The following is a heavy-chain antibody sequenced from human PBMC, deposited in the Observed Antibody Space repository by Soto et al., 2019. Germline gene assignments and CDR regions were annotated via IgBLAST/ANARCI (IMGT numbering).Heavy chain of an antibody. V-gene: IGHV3-30*18. CDR1: GFTFSSFG. D-gene: IGHD3-10*01. CDR3: AKGVFIVRGVEYGMDV. Sequence: QVQLVESGGGVVQTGRSLRLSCAASGFTFSSFGMHWVRQAPGKGLEWVAVISNDGSTKYYADSVKGRFTISRDTSKHTLSLQMNSQRAEDMAVYDCAKGVFIVRGVEYGMDVWGQGTTVSVSS. J-gene: IGHJ6*02. CDR2: ISNDGSTK.